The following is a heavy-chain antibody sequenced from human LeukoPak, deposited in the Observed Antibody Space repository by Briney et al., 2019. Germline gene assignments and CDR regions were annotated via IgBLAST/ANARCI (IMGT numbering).Heavy chain of an antibody. Sequence: SGGSLRLSCAASGFTFSSYGMHWVRQAPGKGLEWVAFIRYDGSNKYYADSVKGRFTISRDNSKNTLYPQMNSLRAEDTAVYYCAKDRRGYSYGYSFFDYWGQGTLVTVSS. CDR1: GFTFSSYG. D-gene: IGHD5-18*01. J-gene: IGHJ4*02. V-gene: IGHV3-30*02. CDR2: IRYDGSNK. CDR3: AKDRRGYSYGYSFFDY.